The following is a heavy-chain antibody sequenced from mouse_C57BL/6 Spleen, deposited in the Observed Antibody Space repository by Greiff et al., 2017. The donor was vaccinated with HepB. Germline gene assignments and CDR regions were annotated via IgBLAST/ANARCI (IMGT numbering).Heavy chain of an antibody. V-gene: IGHV5-9-1*02. CDR3: TRGGYDEAMDY. J-gene: IGHJ4*01. D-gene: IGHD2-2*01. CDR1: GFTFSSYA. CDR2: ISSGGDYI. Sequence: EVKLVESGEGLVKPGGSLKLSCAASGFTFSSYAMSWVRQTPEKRLEWVAYISSGGDYIYYADTVKGRFTISRDNARNTLYLQMSSLKSEDTAMYYCTRGGYDEAMDYWGQGTSVTVSS.